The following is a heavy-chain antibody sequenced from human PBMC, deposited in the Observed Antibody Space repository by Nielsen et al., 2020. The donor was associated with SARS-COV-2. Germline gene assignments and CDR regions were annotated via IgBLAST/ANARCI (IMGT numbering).Heavy chain of an antibody. J-gene: IGHJ6*02. CDR2: IYSGVET. V-gene: IGHV3-53*01. D-gene: IGHD6-19*01. CDR3: TRRVAGGTMDV. CDR1: GLTLRSNY. Sequence: GESLKISCAAPGLTLRSNYMSWVRQAPGKGPEWVSVIYSGVETYYADSLKGRFTISRDNSKNTLYLQMNSLGADDTAIYYCTRRVAGGTMDVWGQGTTVTVSS.